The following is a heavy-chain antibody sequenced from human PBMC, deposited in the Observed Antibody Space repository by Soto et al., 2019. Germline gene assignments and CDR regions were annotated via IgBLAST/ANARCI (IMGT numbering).Heavy chain of an antibody. CDR2: IYSIGTT. CDR3: ARDRDYGGFDY. V-gene: IGHV3-66*01. Sequence: EVQLVESGGDLVQPGGSLRLSCAASGFTVSSNFMSWVRQAPGKGLEWVSAIYSIGTTYYADSVKGRFTISRDTSKNTLYLQMNSLRGEDTAVYYCARDRDYGGFDYWGHGTLVTVSS. D-gene: IGHD4-17*01. J-gene: IGHJ4*01. CDR1: GFTVSSNF.